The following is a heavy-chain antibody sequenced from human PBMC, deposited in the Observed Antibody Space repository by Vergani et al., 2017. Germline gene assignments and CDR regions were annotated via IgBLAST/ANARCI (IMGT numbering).Heavy chain of an antibody. V-gene: IGHV3-21*01. Sequence: EVQLVESGGGLVKPEGSLRLSCAASGFTFSSYSMNWVRQAPGKGLEWVSSISSSSSYIYYADSVKGRFTISRDNAKNSLYLQMNSLRAEDTAVYYCARSGYSGYDYDYWGQGTLVTVSS. J-gene: IGHJ4*02. CDR1: GFTFSSYS. CDR2: ISSSSSYI. D-gene: IGHD5-12*01. CDR3: ARSGYSGYDYDY.